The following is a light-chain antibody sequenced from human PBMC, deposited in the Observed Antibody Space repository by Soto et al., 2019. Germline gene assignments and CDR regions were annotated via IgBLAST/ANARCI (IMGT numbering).Light chain of an antibody. Sequence: QSALTQPASVSGSPGQSITISCTGTSSDVGGYNYVSWYQHHAGKAPRLMIYASSNRPSGVSHRFSGSRSGNTAYLTISGLQAEDEADYYCSSYTSGTTLYVFGTGTKLTVL. V-gene: IGLV2-14*01. CDR2: ASS. CDR1: SSDVGGYNY. CDR3: SSYTSGTTLYV. J-gene: IGLJ1*01.